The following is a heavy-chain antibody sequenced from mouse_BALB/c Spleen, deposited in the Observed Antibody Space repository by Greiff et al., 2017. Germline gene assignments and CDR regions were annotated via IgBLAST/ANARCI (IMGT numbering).Heavy chain of an antibody. CDR2: INSNGGST. CDR1: GFTFSSYG. CDR3: ARDYYGTRDY. D-gene: IGHD1-1*01. Sequence: EVQLVESGGGLVQPGGSLKLSCAASGFTFSSYGMYWVRQTPDKRLELVATINSNGGSTYYPDSVKGRFTISRDNAKNTLYLQMSSLTSEDTAVYYCARDYYGTRDYWGQGTTLTVSS. V-gene: IGHV5-6-3*01. J-gene: IGHJ2*01.